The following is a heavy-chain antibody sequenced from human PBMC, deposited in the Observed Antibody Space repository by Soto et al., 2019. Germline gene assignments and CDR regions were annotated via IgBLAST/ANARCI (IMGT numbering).Heavy chain of an antibody. Sequence: QVQLVQSGAEVKKPGSSVRVSCKASGAAFNTITINWVRQAPGQGLEWMGGFVPVFGSATYAQKFQGRVAITADYSTSTFYMELSRLNSDDTALYYCVREDDTAGSYSWFDPWGLGTLVTVSS. CDR1: GAAFNTIT. V-gene: IGHV1-69*01. CDR2: FVPVFGSA. J-gene: IGHJ5*02. CDR3: VREDDTAGSYSWFDP. D-gene: IGHD5-18*01.